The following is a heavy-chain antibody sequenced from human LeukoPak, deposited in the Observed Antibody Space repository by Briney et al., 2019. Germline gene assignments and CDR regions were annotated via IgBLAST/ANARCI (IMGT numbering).Heavy chain of an antibody. J-gene: IGHJ6*02. V-gene: IGHV1-2*02. CDR3: ARGLSGSGSYYDYGMDV. D-gene: IGHD3-10*01. CDR1: GYTFTGYY. Sequence: ASVKVSCKASGYTFTGYYMHWVRQAPGQGIEWMGWINPNSGGTNYAQKFQGRVTMTRDTSISTAYMELSRVRSDDTAVYYCARGLSGSGSYYDYGMDVWGQGTTVTVSS. CDR2: INPNSGGT.